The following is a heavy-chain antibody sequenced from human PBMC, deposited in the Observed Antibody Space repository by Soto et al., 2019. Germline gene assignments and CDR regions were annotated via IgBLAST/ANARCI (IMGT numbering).Heavy chain of an antibody. Sequence: SVKVSCKASGGTFSSYSFSWVRQAPGQGLERMGRVIPILGMANYAQKIQGRVTITADKSTSTVYMEMSSLRSEDTAVYYFARGGAVVVPGAVDRHNWFDPWGQGTLVTVSS. J-gene: IGHJ5*02. CDR2: VIPILGMA. CDR3: ARGGAVVVPGAVDRHNWFDP. V-gene: IGHV1-69*04. CDR1: GGTFSSYS. D-gene: IGHD2-2*01.